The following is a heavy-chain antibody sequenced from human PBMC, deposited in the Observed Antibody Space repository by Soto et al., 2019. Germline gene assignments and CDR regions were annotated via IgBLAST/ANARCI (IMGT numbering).Heavy chain of an antibody. CDR2: ISGGGAAT. D-gene: IGHD6-19*01. CDR1: GFTFGNYA. Sequence: EVQLLESGGGLVQPGGSLRLSCAASGFTFGNYAFSWVRQAPGKGLEWVSVISGGGAATYYPDSVKGRFTTSRDNSTNTVYLQMNSLRDEDTAVDYCAKKSLGSITLPALYYFDYWGQGTLGTVSS. J-gene: IGHJ4*02. CDR3: AKKSLGSITLPALYYFDY. V-gene: IGHV3-23*01.